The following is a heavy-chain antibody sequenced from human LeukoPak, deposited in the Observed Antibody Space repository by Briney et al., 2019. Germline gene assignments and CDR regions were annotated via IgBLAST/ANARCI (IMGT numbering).Heavy chain of an antibody. CDR3: ARGNGRGWFLRPTDY. V-gene: IGHV4-34*01. CDR1: GGSFSGYY. D-gene: IGHD6-19*01. J-gene: IGHJ4*02. CDR2: INHSGST. Sequence: SETLSLTCAVYGGSFSGYYWSWIRQPPGKGLEWIGEINHSGSTNYNPSLKSRVTISVDTSKNQFSLKLSSVTAADTAVYYCARGNGRGWFLRPTDYWSQGTLVTVSS.